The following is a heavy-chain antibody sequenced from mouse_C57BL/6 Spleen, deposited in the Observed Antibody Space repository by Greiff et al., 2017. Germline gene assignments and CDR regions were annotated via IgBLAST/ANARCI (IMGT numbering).Heavy chain of an antibody. D-gene: IGHD1-1*01. CDR2: IYPGDGDT. CDR1: GYAFSSYW. CDR3: ARSDYYGSSYWFAY. V-gene: IGHV1-80*01. Sequence: QVQLQQSGAELVKPGASVKISCKASGYAFSSYWMNWVKQRPGKGLEWIGQIYPGDGDTNYNGKFKGKATLTADKSSSTAYMQLSSLTSEDSAVYVCARSDYYGSSYWFAYWGQGTLVTVSA. J-gene: IGHJ3*01.